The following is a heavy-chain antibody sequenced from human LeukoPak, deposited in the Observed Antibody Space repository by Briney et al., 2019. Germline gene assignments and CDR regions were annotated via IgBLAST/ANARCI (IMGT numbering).Heavy chain of an antibody. Sequence: PGGSLRLSCAASGFTFSSYSMNWVRQAPGKGLEWVSYISSSSSTIYYADSVKGRFTISRDNAKNSLYLQMNSLRAEDTAVYYCARDRYYGSGSPFDYWGQGTLVTVSS. CDR2: ISSSSSTI. CDR1: GFTFSSYS. J-gene: IGHJ4*02. V-gene: IGHV3-48*04. D-gene: IGHD3-10*01. CDR3: ARDRYYGSGSPFDY.